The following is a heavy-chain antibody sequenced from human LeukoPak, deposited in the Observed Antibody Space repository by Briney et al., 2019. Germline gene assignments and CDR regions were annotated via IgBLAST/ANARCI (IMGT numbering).Heavy chain of an antibody. CDR3: AKGSSTSCYSAFGI. Sequence: GGSLRLSCAASGFTVSSNYMSWVRQAPGKGLEWVSVIYSGGSTYYADSVKGRFTISRGNSKNTLYLQMNSLRAEDTAVYYCAKGSSTSCYSAFGIWGRGTMVTVSS. CDR2: IYSGGST. J-gene: IGHJ3*02. V-gene: IGHV3-53*01. CDR1: GFTVSSNY. D-gene: IGHD2-2*01.